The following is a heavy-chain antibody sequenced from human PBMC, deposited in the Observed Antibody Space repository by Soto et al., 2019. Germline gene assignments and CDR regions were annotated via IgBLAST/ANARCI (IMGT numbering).Heavy chain of an antibody. Sequence: QVPLVQSGAEVKKPGSSVTVSCKASGGTFSSYAIHWVRQAPGQGLEWMGGIIPMYGPAKYAQRFQGRVTITADESTTTVYMELTSLTSQDPAVYACARVTSMVRGIIDNWFDPWGHGTLVTVSS. D-gene: IGHD3-10*01. J-gene: IGHJ5*02. CDR2: IIPMYGPA. V-gene: IGHV1-69*01. CDR3: ARVTSMVRGIIDNWFDP. CDR1: GGTFSSYA.